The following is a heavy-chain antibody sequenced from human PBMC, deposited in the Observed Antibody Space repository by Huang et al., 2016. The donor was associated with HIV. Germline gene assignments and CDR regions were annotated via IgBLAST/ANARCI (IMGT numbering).Heavy chain of an antibody. CDR2: INGDGRT. V-gene: IGHV1-3*01. CDR3: AKDKEAGTPFVDP. Sequence: QVQLVQSGAEVEKPGASVNLSCKASGFHFLTYALHWVRQAPGQRLEWKGWINGDGRTKYSQKYEGRVTITRDRSAGTVDVEFKSPTYEDTAVYYGAKDKEAGTPFVDPWGQGTLVTVSS. CDR1: GFHFLTYA. J-gene: IGHJ5*02. D-gene: IGHD6-19*01.